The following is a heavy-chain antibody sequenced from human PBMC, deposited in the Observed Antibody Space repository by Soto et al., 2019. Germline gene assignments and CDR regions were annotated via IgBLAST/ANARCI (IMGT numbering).Heavy chain of an antibody. CDR2: IKQDGSEK. J-gene: IGHJ6*03. CDR3: ARVNRITMVRGVIVNYYYYMDV. Sequence: GGSLRLSCAASGFTFSSYWMSWVRQAPGKGLEWVANIKQDGSEKYYVDSVKGRFTISRDNAKNSLYLQMNSLRAEDTAVYYYARVNRITMVRGVIVNYYYYMDVWGKGTTVTVSS. V-gene: IGHV3-7*01. D-gene: IGHD3-10*01. CDR1: GFTFSSYW.